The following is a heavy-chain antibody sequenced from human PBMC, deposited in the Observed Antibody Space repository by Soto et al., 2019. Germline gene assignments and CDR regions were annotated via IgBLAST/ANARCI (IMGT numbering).Heavy chain of an antibody. J-gene: IGHJ4*02. V-gene: IGHV3-33*01. D-gene: IGHD5-18*01. CDR1: GFTFSSYG. CDR2: IWYDGSNK. Sequence: GGSLRLSCGASGFTFSSYGMHWVRQAPGKGLEWVAVIWYDGSNKYYADSVKGRFTISRDNSKNTLYLQMNSLRAEDTAVYYCARDLGGYGYKLGYWGQGTLVTVSS. CDR3: ARDLGGYGYKLGY.